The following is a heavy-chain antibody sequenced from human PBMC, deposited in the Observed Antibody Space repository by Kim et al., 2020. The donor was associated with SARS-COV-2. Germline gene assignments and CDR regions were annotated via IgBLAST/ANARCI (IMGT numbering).Heavy chain of an antibody. CDR1: GFTFSSYG. CDR3: AKEMNVYYDILTGYLPPYYYYGMDV. J-gene: IGHJ6*02. V-gene: IGHV3-30*18. D-gene: IGHD3-9*01. CDR2: ISYDGSNK. Sequence: EGSLRLSCAASGFTFSSYGMHWVRQAPGKGLEWVAVISYDGSNKYYADSVKGRFTISRDNSKNTLYLQMNSLRAEDTAVYYCAKEMNVYYDILTGYLPPYYYYGMDVWGQGTTVTVSS.